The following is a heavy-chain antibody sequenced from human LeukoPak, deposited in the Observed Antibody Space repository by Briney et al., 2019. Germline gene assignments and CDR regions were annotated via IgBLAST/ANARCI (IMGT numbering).Heavy chain of an antibody. D-gene: IGHD1-1*01. CDR1: GFTFSSYA. CDR3: AKGGLERRFAFDY. J-gene: IGHJ4*02. CDR2: IIGSGGST. V-gene: IGHV3-23*01. Sequence: GGSLRLSCAASGFTFSSYAMSWVRQAPGKGLEWVSVIIGSGGSTRYADSVKSRVTISSDNSKSTLYLQMYSLRAEDTAIYYCAKGGLERRFAFDYWGQGTLVTVSS.